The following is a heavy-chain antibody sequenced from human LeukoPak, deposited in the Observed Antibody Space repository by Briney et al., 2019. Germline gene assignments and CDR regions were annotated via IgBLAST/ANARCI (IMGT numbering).Heavy chain of an antibody. J-gene: IGHJ5*02. CDR1: GFTFSSYG. CDR2: ISYDGSNK. CDR3: ARLEFDP. V-gene: IGHV3-30*03. Sequence: PGGSLRLSCAASGFTFSSYGMHWVRQAPGKGLEWVAVISYDGSNKYYADSVKGRFTISRGNSKNTLYLQMNGLRAEDTAVYYCARLEFDPWGQGTLVTVSS.